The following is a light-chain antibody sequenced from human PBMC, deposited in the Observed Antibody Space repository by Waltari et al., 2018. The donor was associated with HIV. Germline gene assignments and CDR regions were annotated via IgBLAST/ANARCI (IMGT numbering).Light chain of an antibody. V-gene: IGLV7-46*01. CDR1: TGAVTSGHH. Sequence: QAVVTQEPSLTVSPGGTVTLTWGSSTGAVTSGHHASWFQQKTGQAPKTLIYGTDNKNSWTPARFSGSLLGGKAALTLSGAQPEDEAKYDCLLSYAGARPVVFGGGTQLTVL. J-gene: IGLJ2*01. CDR3: LLSYAGARPVV. CDR2: GTD.